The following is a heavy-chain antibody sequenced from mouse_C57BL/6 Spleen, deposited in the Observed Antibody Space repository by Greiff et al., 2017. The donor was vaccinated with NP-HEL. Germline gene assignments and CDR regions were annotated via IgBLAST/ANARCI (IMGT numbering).Heavy chain of an antibody. CDR1: GFNIKDDY. CDR3: TTSEGLRLAWFAY. Sequence: VQLKQSGAELVRPGASVKLSCTASGFNIKDDYMHWVKQRPEQGLEWIGWIDPENGDTEYASKFQGKATITADTSSNTAYRQLSSLTSEDTAVYYCTTSEGLRLAWFAYWGQGTLVTVSA. CDR2: IDPENGDT. V-gene: IGHV14-4*01. J-gene: IGHJ3*01. D-gene: IGHD2-4*01.